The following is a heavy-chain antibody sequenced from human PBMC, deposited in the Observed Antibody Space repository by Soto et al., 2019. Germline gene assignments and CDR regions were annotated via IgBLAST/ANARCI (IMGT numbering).Heavy chain of an antibody. D-gene: IGHD6-19*01. J-gene: IGHJ4*02. Sequence: SVKVSCKASGGTFSSYAISWVRQAPGQGLEWMGGIIPIFGTANYAQKFQGRVTITADESTSTAYMELSSLRSEDTAVYYCARYSGWTHYFDYWGQGTLVTVSS. CDR3: ARYSGWTHYFDY. V-gene: IGHV1-69*13. CDR1: GGTFSSYA. CDR2: IIPIFGTA.